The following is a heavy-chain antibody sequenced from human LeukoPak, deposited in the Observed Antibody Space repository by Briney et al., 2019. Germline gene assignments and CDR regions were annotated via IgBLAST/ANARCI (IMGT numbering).Heavy chain of an antibody. J-gene: IGHJ2*01. CDR3: ARGVPSILYWYFDL. Sequence: AGGSLRLSCAASGFTFSSYWMSWVRQAPGKGLEWVANIKQDGSEKYYVDSVRGRFTISRDSAKNSLYLQMNSLRAEDTAVYYCARGVPSILYWYFDLWGRGTLVTVSS. V-gene: IGHV3-7*02. D-gene: IGHD3-3*01. CDR1: GFTFSSYW. CDR2: IKQDGSEK.